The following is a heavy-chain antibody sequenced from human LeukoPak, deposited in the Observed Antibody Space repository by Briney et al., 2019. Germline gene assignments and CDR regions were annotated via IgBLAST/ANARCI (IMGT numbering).Heavy chain of an antibody. Sequence: GGSLRLSCAASGFTFSDYYMSWIRQAPGKGLEWVSYISSSSSYTNYADSVKGRFTISRDKSKNTLYLQMDSLRAEDTALYYCAKDWATLIRGADYWGQGTRVTVSS. CDR1: GFTFSDYY. V-gene: IGHV3-11*05. D-gene: IGHD3-10*01. CDR2: ISSSSSYT. J-gene: IGHJ4*02. CDR3: AKDWATLIRGADY.